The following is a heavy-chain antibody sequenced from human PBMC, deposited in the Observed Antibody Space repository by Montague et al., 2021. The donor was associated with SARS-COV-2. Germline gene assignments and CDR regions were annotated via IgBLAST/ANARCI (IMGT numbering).Heavy chain of an antibody. V-gene: IGHV4-59*01. Sequence: SETLSLTCIASGGSTNYYYWSWIRQSPGKGLEWIGYMYYSGSTNYNPSLKSRVTMSIDRSKNQFSLKLRSVTAADTAVYYCARVARYCTNGVCQTYYYYGLDVWGQGTTVTVPS. CDR3: ARVARYCTNGVCQTYYYYGLDV. CDR2: MYYSGST. CDR1: GGSTNYYY. J-gene: IGHJ6*02. D-gene: IGHD2-8*01.